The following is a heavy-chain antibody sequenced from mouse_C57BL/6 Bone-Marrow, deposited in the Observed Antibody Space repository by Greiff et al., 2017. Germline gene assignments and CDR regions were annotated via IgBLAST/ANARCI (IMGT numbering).Heavy chain of an antibody. CDR2: IDPANGNT. CDR3: AKNYYGSSEDLDYAMDD. Sequence: VQLQQSVAELVRPGASVKLSCTASGFNIKNTYMHWVKQRPEQGLEWIGRIDPANGNTKYAPKFQGKATITADTSSNTAYLQLSSLTSEDTAIYYCAKNYYGSSEDLDYAMDDWGQGTSVTVSS. V-gene: IGHV14-3*01. J-gene: IGHJ4*01. CDR1: GFNIKNTY. D-gene: IGHD1-1*01.